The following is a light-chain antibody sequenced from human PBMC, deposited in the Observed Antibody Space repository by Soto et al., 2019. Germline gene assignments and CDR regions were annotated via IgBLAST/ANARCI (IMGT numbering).Light chain of an antibody. V-gene: IGLV1-40*01. J-gene: IGLJ1*01. CDR2: VNS. CDR1: SSNIGAGYD. CDR3: QSYDSSLSGYV. Sequence: QSALTQPPSVSGAPGQRVTISCTGSSSNIGAGYDVHWYQQLPGTAPKLLIYVNSNRPSGVSDRFSGSKSGTSASLAITGLQAEDEADYYCQSYDSSLSGYVFGTGTKLTVL.